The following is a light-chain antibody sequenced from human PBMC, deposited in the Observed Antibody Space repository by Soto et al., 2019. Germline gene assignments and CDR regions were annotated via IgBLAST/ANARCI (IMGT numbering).Light chain of an antibody. Sequence: ETVLTQSPATLSLSPGERATLSCRASQTVDIYVAWYQQKPGQAPRLRIYDASNRATDIPARFSGSGSGTDFTLTLTSLEPEDSAVSYYHQRKSWPPLTFGGGTPMDIK. CDR2: DAS. CDR3: HQRKSWPPLT. J-gene: IGKJ4*01. V-gene: IGKV3-11*01. CDR1: QTVDIY.